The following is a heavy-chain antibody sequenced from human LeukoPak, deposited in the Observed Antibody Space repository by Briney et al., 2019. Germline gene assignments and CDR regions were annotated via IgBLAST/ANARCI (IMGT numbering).Heavy chain of an antibody. J-gene: IGHJ4*02. CDR2: ISAYNGNT. D-gene: IGHD2-2*02. CDR3: ARPYCSSTSCYNSYFDY. V-gene: IGHV1-18*01. CDR1: GYTFTSYG. Sequence: ASVKVSCKASGYTFTSYGISWVRQAPGQGLEWMGWISAYNGNTNYAQKLQGRVAMTTDTSTSTAYMELRSLRSDDTAVYYCARPYCSSTSCYNSYFDYWGQGTLVTVSP.